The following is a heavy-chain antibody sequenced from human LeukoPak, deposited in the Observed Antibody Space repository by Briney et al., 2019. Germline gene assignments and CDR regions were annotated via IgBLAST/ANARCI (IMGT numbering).Heavy chain of an antibody. Sequence: GGSLRPSCAASGFTFSSYAMHWVRQAPGKGLEYVSAISGNGGSTYYANSVKGRFTISRDNSKNTLYLQMGSLKADDMAVYYCARGYCSGGSCYWYFDFWGQGTLVTVSS. CDR1: GFTFSSYA. V-gene: IGHV3-64*01. CDR2: ISGNGGST. CDR3: ARGYCSGGSCYWYFDF. D-gene: IGHD2-15*01. J-gene: IGHJ4*02.